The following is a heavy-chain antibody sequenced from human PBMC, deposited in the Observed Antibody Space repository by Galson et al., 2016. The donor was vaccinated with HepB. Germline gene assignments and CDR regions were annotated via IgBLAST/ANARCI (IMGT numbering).Heavy chain of an antibody. Sequence: CAISGDSVSSKTSAWNWIRQSPSRGLEWLGRTYYRSKWYFDYAESLKGRITINPDTYKNKFTLHLNSVTPVDTSMYFFARVYEINNNNGMDVWGQGTTVTVSS. CDR1: GDSVSSKTSA. V-gene: IGHV6-1*01. J-gene: IGHJ6*02. CDR3: ARVYEINNNNGMDV. D-gene: IGHD3-9*01. CDR2: TYYRSKWYF.